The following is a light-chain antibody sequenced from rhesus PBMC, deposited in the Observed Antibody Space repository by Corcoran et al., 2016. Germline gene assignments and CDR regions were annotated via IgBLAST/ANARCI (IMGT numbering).Light chain of an antibody. V-gene: IGKV1-21*01. CDR1: QGISSW. Sequence: DIQMTQSPSSLSASVGDRGTITCRASQGISSWLAWYQQKPGKGPKLLTDKASSLQSGVPSRASGSGSGTDFTLTISSLQPEDFATYYCQQNNSAPFTFGRGTKLDIK. J-gene: IGKJ3*01. CDR3: QQNNSAPFT. CDR2: KAS.